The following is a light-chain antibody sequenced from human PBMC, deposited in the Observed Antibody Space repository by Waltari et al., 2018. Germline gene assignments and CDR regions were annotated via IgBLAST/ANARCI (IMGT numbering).Light chain of an antibody. CDR2: NGD. CDR3: AAWDDRLKGWV. V-gene: IGLV1-44*01. J-gene: IGLJ3*02. CDR1: NSNVGGSS. Sequence: QSVLTQPPSASGTPGQRVTISCSGSNSNVGGSSLNWYQQLPGTAPTLLICNGDQRPSGVPDRFSGSKSATAASLAISDLQSEDEADYYCAAWDDRLKGWVFGGGTKVTVL.